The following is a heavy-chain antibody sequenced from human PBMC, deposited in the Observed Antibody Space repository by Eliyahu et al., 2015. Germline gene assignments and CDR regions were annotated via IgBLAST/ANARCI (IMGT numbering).Heavy chain of an antibody. CDR2: ISGSGGST. CDR3: AKHQPQMATVQLDY. V-gene: IGHV3-23*01. Sequence: EVQLLESGGGLVQPGGSLXLSCAASGFXFSSYAMSWVRQAPGKGREGVSAISGSGGSTYYADSVKGRFTISRDNSKNTLYLQMNSLRAEDTAVYYCAKHQPQMATVQLDYWGQGTLVTVSS. D-gene: IGHD5-24*01. CDR1: GFXFSSYA. J-gene: IGHJ4*02.